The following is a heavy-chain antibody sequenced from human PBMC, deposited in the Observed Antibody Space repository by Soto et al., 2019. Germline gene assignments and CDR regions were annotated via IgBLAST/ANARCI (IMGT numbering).Heavy chain of an antibody. D-gene: IGHD2-15*01. J-gene: IGHJ5*02. CDR3: AEWARYCSGADCRA. CDR2: ISGSVTIT. V-gene: IGHV3-23*01. CDR1: GFPFSSRA. Sequence: EVQLLESGGGLVQPGGSLRLSGAASGFPFSSRAMSWVRQAPGKGLEWVSAISGSVTITYYADSVKGRFTISRDTSKNTLYLQMNSLRADDTAVYYCAEWARYCSGADCRAWGQGNLVTVSS.